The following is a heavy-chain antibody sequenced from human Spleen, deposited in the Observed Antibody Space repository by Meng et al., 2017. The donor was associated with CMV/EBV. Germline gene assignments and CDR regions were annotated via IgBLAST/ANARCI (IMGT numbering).Heavy chain of an antibody. CDR3: AKDGMYSSSWTFDY. CDR2: ISSRGGTK. Sequence: GESLKISCAASGFSFSDNYMSWIRQAPGKGLEWVSYISSRGGTKYHADSVKGRFTISRDNAKNSLYLQMNSLRTEDTALYYCAKDGMYSSSWTFDYWGQGTLVTVSS. D-gene: IGHD6-13*01. V-gene: IGHV3-11*01. CDR1: GFSFSDNY. J-gene: IGHJ4*02.